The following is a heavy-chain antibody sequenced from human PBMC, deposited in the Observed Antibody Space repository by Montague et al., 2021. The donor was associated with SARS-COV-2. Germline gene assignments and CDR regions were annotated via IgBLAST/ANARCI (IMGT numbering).Heavy chain of an antibody. V-gene: IGHV6-1*01. CDR2: TYYRSNWYN. CDR1: GDSVYSDSAA. J-gene: IGHJ6*02. CDR3: ARDLRWRYGYGMDV. Sequence: CAISGDSVYSDSAAWNWVRQSPSRGLEWLGRTYYRSNWYNDYAVXVKXRITIKSDTSKNQISLQLNSVTPEDTAVYYCARDLRWRYGYGMDVWGQGTTVTVSS. D-gene: IGHD3-16*01.